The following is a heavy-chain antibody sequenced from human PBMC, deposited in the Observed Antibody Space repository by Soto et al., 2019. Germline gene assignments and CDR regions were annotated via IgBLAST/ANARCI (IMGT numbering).Heavy chain of an antibody. J-gene: IGHJ6*02. Sequence: QVQLVQSGAEVKKPGSSVKVSCKASGGTFSSYAISWVRQAPGQGLEWMGGIIPLFGTAKYAQKLQGRVTITVEESTRTGYIELRSLRSEDTAVYYCATMGQETTFYGSGSGFDMDVWGQGTPVTVSS. D-gene: IGHD3-10*01. V-gene: IGHV1-69*01. CDR2: IIPLFGTA. CDR3: ATMGQETTFYGSGSGFDMDV. CDR1: GGTFSSYA.